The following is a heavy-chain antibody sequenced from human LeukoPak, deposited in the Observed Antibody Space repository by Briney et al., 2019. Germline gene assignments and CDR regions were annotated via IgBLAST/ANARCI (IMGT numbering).Heavy chain of an antibody. CDR2: IGISSGNT. V-gene: IGHV3-48*01. D-gene: IGHD2-2*01. CDR1: GFTFSSYS. J-gene: IGHJ4*02. Sequence: GGSLRLSCAASGFTFSSYSMNWVRQAPGKRLEWISYIGISSGNTKYADSVKGRFTISGDKAKNSVYIQMNSLRVEDTAVYYCARDTKYAFDNWGQGTLVTVSS. CDR3: ARDTKYAFDN.